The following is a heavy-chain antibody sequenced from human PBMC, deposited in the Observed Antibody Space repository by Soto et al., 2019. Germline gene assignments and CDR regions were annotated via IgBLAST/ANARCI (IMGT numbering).Heavy chain of an antibody. Sequence: EVQLVESGGGLVQPGGSLRLSCAASGFTFNGYWMGWVRQAPGKGLEWVASIMKDGGEKKYVDSVKGRFTISRDNAKNSVSQQMNSLRADDTAIYYCARDSDYYKADYWGQGTLVTVSS. D-gene: IGHD2-21*02. CDR3: ARDSDYYKADY. CDR2: IMKDGGEK. V-gene: IGHV3-7*01. CDR1: GFTFNGYW. J-gene: IGHJ4*02.